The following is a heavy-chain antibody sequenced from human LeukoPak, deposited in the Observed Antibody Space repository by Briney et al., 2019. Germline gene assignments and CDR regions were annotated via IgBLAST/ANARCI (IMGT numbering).Heavy chain of an antibody. CDR3: AVSLMDYSNYYFDY. Sequence: GGSLRLSCAASGFTFSDYYMSWIRQAPGKGLEWVSYISSSGSTIYYADSVKGRFTISRDNAKNSLYLQMNSLRAEDTAVYYCAVSLMDYSNYYFDYWGQGTLVTVSS. CDR1: GFTFSDYY. CDR2: ISSSGSTI. D-gene: IGHD4-11*01. V-gene: IGHV3-11*04. J-gene: IGHJ4*02.